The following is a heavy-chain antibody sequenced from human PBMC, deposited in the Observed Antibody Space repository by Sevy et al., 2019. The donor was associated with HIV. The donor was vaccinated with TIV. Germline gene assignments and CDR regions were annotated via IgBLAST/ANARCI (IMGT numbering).Heavy chain of an antibody. CDR3: ARDLGGYGGNSIDY. J-gene: IGHJ4*02. CDR1: GYTFTNYG. Sequence: ASVKVSCKASGYTFTNYGISWVRQAPGQGLEWMGWISAYNGNTNYAQKLQGRVTMTTDTSTSTAYMELRSLRSDDTAVYYCARDLGGYGGNSIDYWGQGTLVTVSS. CDR2: ISAYNGNT. D-gene: IGHD2-21*02. V-gene: IGHV1-18*01.